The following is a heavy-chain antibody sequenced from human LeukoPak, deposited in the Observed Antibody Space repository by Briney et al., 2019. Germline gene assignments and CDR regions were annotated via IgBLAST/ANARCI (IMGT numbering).Heavy chain of an antibody. Sequence: QPGRSLRLSCAASGFAFDDYAMPWVRQAPGKGLEWVSGSSWNSGSIGYADSVKARFTISRDNDKNSLYLQMNSLRAEDTALYYCAKDQDIVDYYGMDVWGQGATVTVSS. D-gene: IGHD2-15*01. CDR1: GFAFDDYA. V-gene: IGHV3-9*01. CDR3: AKDQDIVDYYGMDV. J-gene: IGHJ6*02. CDR2: SSWNSGSI.